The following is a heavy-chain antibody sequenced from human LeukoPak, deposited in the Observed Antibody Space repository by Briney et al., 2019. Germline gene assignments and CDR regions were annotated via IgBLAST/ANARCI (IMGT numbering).Heavy chain of an antibody. V-gene: IGHV3-21*01. CDR1: GFTFSSYS. CDR2: ISSSSSYI. D-gene: IGHD3-10*01. CDR3: ARVTEVFTMVRGGIDFDY. J-gene: IGHJ4*02. Sequence: PGGSLRLSCAASGFTFSSYSMNWVRQAPGKGLEWVSSISSSSSYIYYADSVKGRFTISRDNAKNSLYLQMNSLRAEDTAVYYCARVTEVFTMVRGGIDFDYWGQGTLVTVSS.